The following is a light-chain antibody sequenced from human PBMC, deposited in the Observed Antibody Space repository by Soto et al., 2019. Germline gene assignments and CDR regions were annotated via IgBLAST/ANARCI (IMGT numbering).Light chain of an antibody. CDR1: QSVSSY. Sequence: ESVLTQSPATLSLSPGERATLSFMARQSVSSYLAWYQQKPGPAPRLLIYDASNRATGIPARFSGSGSGTDFTLTISSLEPEDFAVYYCQQRSNWPITFGQGTRLEIK. J-gene: IGKJ5*01. V-gene: IGKV3-11*01. CDR3: QQRSNWPIT. CDR2: DAS.